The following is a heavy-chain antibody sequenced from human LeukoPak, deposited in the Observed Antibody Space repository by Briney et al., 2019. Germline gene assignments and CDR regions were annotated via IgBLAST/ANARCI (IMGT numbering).Heavy chain of an antibody. D-gene: IGHD3-22*01. J-gene: IGHJ4*02. V-gene: IGHV3-23*01. Sequence: GGSLRLSCAASGFTFSSYAMSWVRQAPGKGLEWVSAISGSGGSTYYADSVKGRFTISRDNSKSTLYLQMNSLRAEDTAVYYCAKGGSGYYYLFDYWGQGTLVTVSS. CDR2: ISGSGGST. CDR1: GFTFSSYA. CDR3: AKGGSGYYYLFDY.